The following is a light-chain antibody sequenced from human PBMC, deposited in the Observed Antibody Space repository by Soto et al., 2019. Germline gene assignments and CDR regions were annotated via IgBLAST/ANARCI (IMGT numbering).Light chain of an antibody. CDR1: IDDLGAYNY. J-gene: IGLJ1*01. CDR3: SSYTSTYSLV. V-gene: IGLV2-14*03. CDR2: DVN. Sequence: SALSQAAPVPRFPGQPIPISSPRKIDDLGAYNYVSWYQQRPGSAPQLILYDVNNRPSGASHRFSGSKSVHTAYLTISGLQSDDEAIYHCSSYTSTYSLVFGTVTKVTVL.